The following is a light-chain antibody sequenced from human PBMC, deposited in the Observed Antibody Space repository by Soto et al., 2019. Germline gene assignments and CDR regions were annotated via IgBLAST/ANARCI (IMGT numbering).Light chain of an antibody. V-gene: IGKV3-15*01. CDR1: QSVGSN. J-gene: IGKJ4*01. Sequence: IVMTQSPATLSVSPGERVILSCRASQSVGSNVAWYQQKPGQSPRLLIYGASTRVTGIPARFTGSGSGTDFTLTINSLLSEDVAMYHCQQYDNWPPFTFGGGTKVEIK. CDR3: QQYDNWPPFT. CDR2: GAS.